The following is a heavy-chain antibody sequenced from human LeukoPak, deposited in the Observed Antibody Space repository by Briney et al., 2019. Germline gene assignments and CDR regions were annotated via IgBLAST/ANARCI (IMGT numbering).Heavy chain of an antibody. CDR3: ARSRCSSTSCYNVPVDY. CDR1: GGTLSSYA. V-gene: IGHV1-69*13. CDR2: IIPIFGTA. Sequence: GASVKVSCKASGGTLSSYAISWVRQAPGQGLEWMGGIIPIFGTANYAQKFQGRVTITADESTSTAYMELSSLRSEDTAVYYCARSRCSSTSCYNVPVDYWGQGTLVTVSS. D-gene: IGHD2-2*02. J-gene: IGHJ4*02.